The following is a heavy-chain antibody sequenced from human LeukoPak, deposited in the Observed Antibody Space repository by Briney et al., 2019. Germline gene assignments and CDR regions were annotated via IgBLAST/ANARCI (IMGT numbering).Heavy chain of an antibody. Sequence: GGSLRLSCAASGFTFSSYAMSWVRQAPGRGLEWVSAISGSGGSTYYADSVKGRFTISRDNSKNTLYLQMNSLRAEDTAVYYCAKRLGFWSGRDGYWGQGTLVTVPS. V-gene: IGHV3-23*01. J-gene: IGHJ4*02. CDR1: GFTFSSYA. CDR3: AKRLGFWSGRDGY. D-gene: IGHD3-3*01. CDR2: ISGSGGST.